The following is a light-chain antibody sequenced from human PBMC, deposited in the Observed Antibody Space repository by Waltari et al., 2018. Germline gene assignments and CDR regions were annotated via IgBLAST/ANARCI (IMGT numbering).Light chain of an antibody. CDR1: QTVTSNF. J-gene: IGKJ1*01. Sequence: EIVLTQSPVTLSLSPGESATLSCRASQTVTSNFLAWYQQKPGQAPRLLIYDASNRVTGIPDRFSGSGSGTDFTLTITRLEPEDVAVYFCQQHGSSPRTFGQGTKVEIK. V-gene: IGKV3-20*01. CDR2: DAS. CDR3: QQHGSSPRT.